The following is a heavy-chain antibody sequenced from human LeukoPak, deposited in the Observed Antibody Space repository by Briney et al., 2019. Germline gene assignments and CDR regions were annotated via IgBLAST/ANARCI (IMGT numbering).Heavy chain of an antibody. CDR2: INLNSGGT. V-gene: IGHV1-2*02. CDR1: GYTFTGYY. D-gene: IGHD1-26*01. J-gene: IGHJ6*03. CDR3: ARAGGSYYYMDV. Sequence: SVKLCCNAAGYTFTGYYMHMVRQAPGQGLEWMGLINLNSGGTNYAQKFQGRVTMTRDTSISTAYMELSRLRSDDTALYHCARAGGSYYYMDVWGKGTTVTISS.